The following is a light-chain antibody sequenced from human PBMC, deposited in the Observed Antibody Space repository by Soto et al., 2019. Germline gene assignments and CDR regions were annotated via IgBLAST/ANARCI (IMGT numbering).Light chain of an antibody. Sequence: SSELTQPPSVSVAPVQTARVTCGGNNIGSKSVHWYQQRPGQAPVLVVYDDRDRPSGIPERFSGSNSGNTATLTISRVEAGDEADYYCQVWDSSGDHYVFGTGTKLTVL. V-gene: IGLV3-21*02. J-gene: IGLJ1*01. CDR2: DDR. CDR1: NIGSKS. CDR3: QVWDSSGDHYV.